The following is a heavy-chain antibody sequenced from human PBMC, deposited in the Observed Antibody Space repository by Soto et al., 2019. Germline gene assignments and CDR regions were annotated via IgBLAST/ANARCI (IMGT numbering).Heavy chain of an antibody. Sequence: QVQLVESGGGVVQPGRSLRLSCAASGFTFSSYGMHWVRQAPGKGLEWVAVISYDGSNKYYADSVKGRFTISRDNSKNTLYLQMNSLRAEDTAVYYCAKDRFRIAVAGPFDYWGQGTLVTVSS. CDR3: AKDRFRIAVAGPFDY. J-gene: IGHJ4*02. CDR2: ISYDGSNK. V-gene: IGHV3-30*18. D-gene: IGHD6-19*01. CDR1: GFTFSSYG.